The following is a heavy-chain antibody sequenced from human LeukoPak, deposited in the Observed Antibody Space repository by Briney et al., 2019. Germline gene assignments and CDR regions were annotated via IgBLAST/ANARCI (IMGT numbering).Heavy chain of an antibody. D-gene: IGHD4-11*01. J-gene: IGHJ4*02. CDR2: INPNSGGT. V-gene: IGHV1-2*02. Sequence: ASVKVSCKASGYTFTGYYMHWVRQAPGQGLEWMGWINPNSGGTNYAQKFQGRVTMTRDTSISTAYMELSRLRSDDTAVYYCARATTGSNAPGDIWGQGTLVTVSS. CDR3: ARATTGSNAPGDI. CDR1: GYTFTGYY.